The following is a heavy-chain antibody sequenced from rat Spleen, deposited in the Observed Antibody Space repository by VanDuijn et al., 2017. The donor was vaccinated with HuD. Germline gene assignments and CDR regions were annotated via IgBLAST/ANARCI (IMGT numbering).Heavy chain of an antibody. CDR1: GFSLSNYG. CDR2: IWGNGSP. Sequence: QVQLKESGPGLVQPSQTLSLTCTVSGFSLSNYGVIWVRQPPGKGLEWMGVIWGNGSPNYNSALKSRLSISRDTSKSQVYLKMNSLQTEDTATYYCARGGYGSYIYGFFDFWGPGTMVTVSS. J-gene: IGHJ1*01. CDR3: ARGGYGSYIYGFFDF. D-gene: IGHD1-2*01. V-gene: IGHV2-13*01.